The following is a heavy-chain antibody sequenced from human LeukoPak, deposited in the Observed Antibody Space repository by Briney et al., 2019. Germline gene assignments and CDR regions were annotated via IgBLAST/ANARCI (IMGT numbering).Heavy chain of an antibody. CDR1: GGSFSGYY. Sequence: PSETLSLTCAVYGGSFSGYYWSWIPQPPGKGLEWIGEINHSGSTNYNPSLKSRVPISVDTSKNQFSLKLSSVTAADTAVYYCARAREDCSSTSCHYYYYGMDVWGKGTTVTVSS. D-gene: IGHD2-2*01. CDR2: INHSGST. CDR3: ARAREDCSSTSCHYYYYGMDV. V-gene: IGHV4-34*01. J-gene: IGHJ6*04.